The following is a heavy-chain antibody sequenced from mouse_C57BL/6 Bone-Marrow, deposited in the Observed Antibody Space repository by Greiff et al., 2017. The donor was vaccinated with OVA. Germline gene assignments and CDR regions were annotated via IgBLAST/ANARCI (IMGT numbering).Heavy chain of an antibody. D-gene: IGHD2-4*01. CDR1: GYTFTSYW. J-gene: IGHJ2*01. CDR3: ANDYDNDY. V-gene: IGHV1-64*01. CDR2: IHPNSGST. Sequence: VKLQQPGAELVKPGASVKLSCKASGYTFTSYWMHWVKQRPGQGLEWIGMIHPNSGSTNYNEKFKSKATLTVDKSSSTAYMQISSLTSEDSAVYYCANDYDNDYWGQGTTLTVSS.